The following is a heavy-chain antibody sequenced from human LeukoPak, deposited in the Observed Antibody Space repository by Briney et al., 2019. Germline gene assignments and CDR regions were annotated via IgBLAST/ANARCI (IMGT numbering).Heavy chain of an antibody. CDR3: ARVGADGHY. J-gene: IGHJ4*02. Sequence: ASVKVSCRASGYTFTAHYIHWVRQAPGRGLEWMGGITPIFGTPDYAQKFQGRVTITADESTNTAYMEVSSLTSEDTAVYYCARVGADGHYWGQGTLVTVSS. CDR1: GYTFTAHY. CDR2: ITPIFGTP. V-gene: IGHV1-69*13.